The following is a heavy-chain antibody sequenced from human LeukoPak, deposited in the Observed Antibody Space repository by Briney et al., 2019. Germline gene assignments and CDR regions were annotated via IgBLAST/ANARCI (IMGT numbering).Heavy chain of an antibody. CDR1: GYTFTSYD. CDR3: ARVRRPYYYYYMDV. Sequence: GASVKVSCKASGYTFTSYDINWVRQATGQGLEWMGWMNPNSGNTGYAQKFQGRVTITRNTSISTAYMELSSLRSEDTAVYYCARVRRPYYYYYMDVWGKGTTVTVSS. CDR2: MNPNSGNT. J-gene: IGHJ6*03. V-gene: IGHV1-8*03. D-gene: IGHD3-10*01.